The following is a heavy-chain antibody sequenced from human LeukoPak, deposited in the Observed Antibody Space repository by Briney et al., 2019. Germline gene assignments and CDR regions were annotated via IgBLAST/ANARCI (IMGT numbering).Heavy chain of an antibody. CDR2: INPSGGST. V-gene: IGHV1-46*01. J-gene: IGHJ4*02. CDR3: ARTGRVLATIYYFDY. Sequence: ASVKVSCKASGYTFTSYYMHWVRQAPGQGLEWMGIINPSGGSTSYAQKFQGRVTMTRDTSTSTAYMELSSLRSEDTAVYYCARTGRVLATIYYFDYWGQGTLVTVSS. D-gene: IGHD5-24*01. CDR1: GYTFTSYY.